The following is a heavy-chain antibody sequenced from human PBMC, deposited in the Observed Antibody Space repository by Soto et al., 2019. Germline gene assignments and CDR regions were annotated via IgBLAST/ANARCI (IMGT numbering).Heavy chain of an antibody. CDR2: IYYSGST. Sequence: QVQLQESGPGLVKPSETLSLTCTVSGGSISSYYWSWIRQPLGKGLEWIGYIYYSGSTNYNPSLKSRVTISVDTSKNQFSLKLSSVTAADTAVYYCARDGDYYGMDVWGQGTTVTVSS. CDR3: ARDGDYYGMDV. CDR1: GGSISSYY. V-gene: IGHV4-59*01. D-gene: IGHD2-15*01. J-gene: IGHJ6*02.